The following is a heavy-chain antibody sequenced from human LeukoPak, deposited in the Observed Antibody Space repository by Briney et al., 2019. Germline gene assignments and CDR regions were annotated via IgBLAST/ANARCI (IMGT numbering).Heavy chain of an antibody. CDR3: AKTTMTSEEYSYFYMGV. V-gene: IGHV1-18*01. D-gene: IGHD4-17*01. Sequence: ASVRVSCKGSGFTFSTFAISWGRQAPGQGLEWMGWIITYNGHTNYAQKFQDRVTMTTDTSTSTAYMELRSLRSDDTAVYYCAKTTMTSEEYSYFYMGVWGKGTTVTVSS. J-gene: IGHJ6*03. CDR2: IITYNGHT. CDR1: GFTFSTFA.